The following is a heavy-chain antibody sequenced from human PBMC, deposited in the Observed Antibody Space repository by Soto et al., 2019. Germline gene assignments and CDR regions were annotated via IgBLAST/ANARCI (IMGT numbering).Heavy chain of an antibody. CDR3: VRVREVESSNGYSVDG. CDR2: YHSGGST. J-gene: IGHJ6*02. CDR1: GVSLNSAGNW. D-gene: IGHD2-8*01. V-gene: IGHV4-30-4*01. Sequence: QVQLQESGSGLVKPSQSLSLTCTVSGVSLNSAGNWWSWIRQSPGKGLEFIGYYHSGGSTYYDALPYNQISISADSPNSQVSRKSRSRTVADAAVYIWVRVREVESSNGYSVDGWRHVTRVTVSS.